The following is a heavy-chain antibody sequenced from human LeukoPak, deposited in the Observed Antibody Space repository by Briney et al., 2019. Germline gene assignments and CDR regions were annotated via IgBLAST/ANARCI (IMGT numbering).Heavy chain of an antibody. V-gene: IGHV4-4*07. Sequence: SETLSLTCTVSGGSISGYYWSWIRQPAGKGLEWIGRIYTSGSTDYSPSLKSRVTMSVDTSKNQFSLRLTSVTAADTAVYYCARGGGDYGDLANDYWGQGILVTVSA. CDR1: GGSISGYY. CDR3: ARGGGDYGDLANDY. J-gene: IGHJ4*02. D-gene: IGHD4-17*01. CDR2: IYTSGST.